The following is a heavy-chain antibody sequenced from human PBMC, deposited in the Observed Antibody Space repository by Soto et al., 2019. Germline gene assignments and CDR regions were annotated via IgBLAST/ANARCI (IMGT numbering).Heavy chain of an antibody. CDR2: VSNKNGVT. J-gene: IGHJ4*02. V-gene: IGHV1-18*04. D-gene: IGHD6-19*01. CDR3: ARERLNTGWYGFDH. Sequence: SLKVPRTNCVHSFSNYDFIWLRPAPGQGLEWMGWVSNKNGVTNYAEKFRDRVTMTTDISTNTIYMELRSLRSDDTAVYFCARERLNTGWYGFDHWGQGTLV. CDR1: VHSFSNYD.